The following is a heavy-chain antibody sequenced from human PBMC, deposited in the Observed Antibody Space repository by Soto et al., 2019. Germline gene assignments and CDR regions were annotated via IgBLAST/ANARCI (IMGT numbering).Heavy chain of an antibody. CDR1: GFNFSSYA. V-gene: IGHV3-30*04. Sequence: QEQLVESGGGVVQPGRSLRLSCAASGFNFSSYAMHWVRQAPGKVLEWVAVISYDGGKKDYAYSVKGRFTISRDNSQKTLYVEMNSMSAEDTDVYYCAREGQPAAGTTPHNWGQGTLVTVSS. CDR3: AREGQPAAGTTPHN. D-gene: IGHD6-13*01. J-gene: IGHJ4*02. CDR2: ISYDGGKK.